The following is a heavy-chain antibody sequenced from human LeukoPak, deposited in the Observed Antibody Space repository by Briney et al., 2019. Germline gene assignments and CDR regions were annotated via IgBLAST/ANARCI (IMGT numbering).Heavy chain of an antibody. CDR1: GFTFSNYS. V-gene: IGHV3-21*04. CDR2: ISSSGNTI. CDR3: ANDCSSTTCYLY. Sequence: PGGSLRLSCAASGFTFSNYSMNWIRQAPGKGLEWVSSISSSGNTIYYADSVRGRFTISRDNAKNSLYLQMNSLRAEDTAVYYCANDCSSTTCYLYWGQGTLVTVSS. J-gene: IGHJ4*02. D-gene: IGHD2-2*01.